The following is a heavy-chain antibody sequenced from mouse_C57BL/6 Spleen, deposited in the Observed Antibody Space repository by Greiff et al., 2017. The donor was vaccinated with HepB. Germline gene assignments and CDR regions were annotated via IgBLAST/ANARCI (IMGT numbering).Heavy chain of an antibody. Sequence: DVQLQESGPGMVKPSQSLSLTCTVTGYSITSGYDWHWIRHFPGNKLEWMGYISYSGSTNYNPSLKSRISITHDTSKNHFFLKLNSLTTEDTATYYCAITSHYYGSSYEFAYWGQGTLVTVSA. CDR1: GYSITSGYD. CDR2: ISYSGST. CDR3: AITSHYYGSSYEFAY. J-gene: IGHJ3*01. D-gene: IGHD1-1*01. V-gene: IGHV3-1*01.